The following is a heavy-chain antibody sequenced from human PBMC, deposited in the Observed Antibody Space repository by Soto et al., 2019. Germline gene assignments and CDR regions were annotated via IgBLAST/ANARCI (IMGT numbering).Heavy chain of an antibody. D-gene: IGHD3-22*01. J-gene: IGHJ4*02. CDR2: IYYSGST. CDR1: CGSIISGDYY. V-gene: IGHV4-30-4*01. CDR3: ARGGSSGYSHY. Sequence: SETLSLTCTFSCGSIISGDYYWSWIRQPPGKGLEWIGYIYYSGSTYYNPSLKSRVTISVDTSKNQFSLKLSSVTAADTAVYYCARGGSSGYSHYWGQGTLVTVSS.